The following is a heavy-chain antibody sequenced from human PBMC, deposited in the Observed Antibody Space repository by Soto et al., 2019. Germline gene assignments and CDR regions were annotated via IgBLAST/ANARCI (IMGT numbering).Heavy chain of an antibody. CDR1: GFTLSSYA. CDR2: ISYEGSNQ. CDR3: ARSASYYGIDV. J-gene: IGHJ6*02. Sequence: GGALRLSCAASGFTLSSYAMHWVRQAPGKGLEWVAVISYEGSNQYYADSVKGRFTLTRDNSKKTVDLQMNSLRADDTAVYYCARSASYYGIDVWGQGTTVTVSS. V-gene: IGHV3-30*04.